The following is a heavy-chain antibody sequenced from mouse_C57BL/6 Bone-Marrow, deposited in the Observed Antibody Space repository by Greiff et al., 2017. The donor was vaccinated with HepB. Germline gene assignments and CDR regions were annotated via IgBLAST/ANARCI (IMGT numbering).Heavy chain of an antibody. Sequence: EVQLQQSGAELVRPGASVKLSCTASGFNIKDDYMHWVKQRPEQGLEWIGWIDPENGDTEYASKFQGKATITADTSSNTAYLQLSSLTSEDTAVYYCTSMITDYFDYWGQGTTLTVFS. J-gene: IGHJ2*01. V-gene: IGHV14-4*01. CDR2: IDPENGDT. D-gene: IGHD2-4*01. CDR1: GFNIKDDY. CDR3: TSMITDYFDY.